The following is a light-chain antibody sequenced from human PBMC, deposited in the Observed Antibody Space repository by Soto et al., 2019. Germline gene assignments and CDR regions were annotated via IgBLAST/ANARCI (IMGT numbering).Light chain of an antibody. J-gene: IGKJ1*01. CDR1: QDIRNY. CDR2: AAS. CDR3: QQYYSYPPA. V-gene: IGKV1-8*01. Sequence: IQITPSSSSLSSSFVGRVTIPCPASQDIRNYLNWYQQKPGKAPKLLIYAASTLQSGVPSRFSGSGSGTDFTLTISCLQSEDFATYYCQQYYSYPPAFGQGTKVDIK.